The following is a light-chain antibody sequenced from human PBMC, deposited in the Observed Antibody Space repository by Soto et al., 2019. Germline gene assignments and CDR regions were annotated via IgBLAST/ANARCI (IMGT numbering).Light chain of an antibody. V-gene: IGKV1-5*03. CDR2: KAS. CDR1: QGISSW. Sequence: DIPMTQSPSTLSASVGDRVTITCRASQGISSWLAWYQQKPGKAPKLLIYKASSLKSGVPSSFSGSGSGTEFTLTISSLQSDDFAIYYCQQYNIYWTFGQGTKVEIK. J-gene: IGKJ1*01. CDR3: QQYNIYWT.